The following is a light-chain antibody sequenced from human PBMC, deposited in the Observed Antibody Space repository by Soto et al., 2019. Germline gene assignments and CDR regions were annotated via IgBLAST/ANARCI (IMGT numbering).Light chain of an antibody. CDR3: QNYGRSQIT. Sequence: LFTPSTGPLSFSPGALAPLSFMATPTVSMKYLSGYPQTPVQAPSILIYGAPSRATGIKDRFSGSGSATDFTLTIRRMEPEDFALYYCQNYGRSQITVGQGKRLEIK. V-gene: IGKV3-20*01. CDR2: GAP. CDR1: PTVSMKY. J-gene: IGKJ5*01.